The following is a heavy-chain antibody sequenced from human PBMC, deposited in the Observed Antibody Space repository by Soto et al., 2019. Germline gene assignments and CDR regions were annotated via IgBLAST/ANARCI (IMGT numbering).Heavy chain of an antibody. CDR2: IDYSGST. CDR3: ARHDDCYGGGCSTGRWFDP. J-gene: IGHJ5*02. CDR1: GGSISSYY. Sequence: QVQLQESGPGLVKPSETLSLTCTVSGGSISSYYWSWIRQPPGKGLEWIGYIDYSGSTKYNPSLKSRVTVSVDTSKNQFSLRLTSMTAADTAVYYCARHDDCYGGGCSTGRWFDPWGQGTLVTVSS. D-gene: IGHD2-15*01. V-gene: IGHV4-59*08.